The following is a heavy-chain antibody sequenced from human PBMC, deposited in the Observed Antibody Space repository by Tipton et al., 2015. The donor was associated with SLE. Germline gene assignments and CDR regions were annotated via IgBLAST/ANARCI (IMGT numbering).Heavy chain of an antibody. CDR3: ARRQTD. Sequence: TLSLTCTVSGGSVSSTTSYWSWIRQPPGKGLEWIGYIYYSGSTNYNPSLKSRVTISVDTSKNQFSLKLSSVTAADTAVYYCARRQTDWGQGTLVTVSS. V-gene: IGHV4-61*01. CDR2: IYYSGST. CDR1: GGSVSSTTSY. J-gene: IGHJ4*02.